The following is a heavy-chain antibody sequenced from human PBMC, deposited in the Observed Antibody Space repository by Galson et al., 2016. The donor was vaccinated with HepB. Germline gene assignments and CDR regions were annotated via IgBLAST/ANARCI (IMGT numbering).Heavy chain of an antibody. CDR2: IYPGDSDT. D-gene: IGHD5-12*01. J-gene: IGHJ4*02. CDR3: ARRLKMPRGYVDEGFDY. CDR1: GYSFTSYW. Sequence: QSGAEVKKPGESLKISCKGSGYSFTSYWIGWVRQMPGKGLEWMGIIYPGDSDTRYRPSFQGHVTISADESTTSAYLQWTTLKASDTAIYYCARRLKMPRGYVDEGFDYWGEGTLVTVSS. V-gene: IGHV5-51*01.